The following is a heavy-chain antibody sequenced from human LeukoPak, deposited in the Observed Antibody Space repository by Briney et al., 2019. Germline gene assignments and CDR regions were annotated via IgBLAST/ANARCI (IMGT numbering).Heavy chain of an antibody. J-gene: IGHJ4*02. CDR3: ASSPTINGYLYYFDY. V-gene: IGHV3-9*01. CDR1: GFTFDDYA. Sequence: GGSLRLSCAASGFTFDDYAMHWVRQAPGKGLEWVSGISWNSGSIGYADSVKGRFTISRDNAKNSLYLQMNSLTAEDTALYYCASSPTINGYLYYFDYWGQGTLVTVSS. D-gene: IGHD5-18*01. CDR2: ISWNSGSI.